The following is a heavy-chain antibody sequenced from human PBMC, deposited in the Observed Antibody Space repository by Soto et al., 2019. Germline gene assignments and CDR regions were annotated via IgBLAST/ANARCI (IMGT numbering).Heavy chain of an antibody. D-gene: IGHD2-21*02. Sequence: SVKVSCKASGGTFSSYAISWVRQAPGQGLEWMGGIIPIFGTANYAQKFQGRVTITADESTSTAYMELSSLRSEDTAVYYCARDRCGGDCYRYYYYYYGMDVWGQGTTVTVS. J-gene: IGHJ6*02. V-gene: IGHV1-69*13. CDR3: ARDRCGGDCYRYYYYYYGMDV. CDR2: IIPIFGTA. CDR1: GGTFSSYA.